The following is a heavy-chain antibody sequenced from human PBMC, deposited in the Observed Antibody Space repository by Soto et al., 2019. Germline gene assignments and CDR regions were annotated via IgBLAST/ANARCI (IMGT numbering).Heavy chain of an antibody. CDR1: GFTFSSYV. V-gene: IGHV3-30*14. CDR2: ISRDGST. Sequence: PGGSLRLSCAASGFTFSSYVIHWVRQTPDKGLEWVAFISRDGSTYYADSVKGRFTISRDNSKNTLYLQMNSLRADDTAVYYCASRRNPYGAYDYWGQGTLVTVSS. J-gene: IGHJ4*02. D-gene: IGHD4-17*01. CDR3: ASRRNPYGAYDY.